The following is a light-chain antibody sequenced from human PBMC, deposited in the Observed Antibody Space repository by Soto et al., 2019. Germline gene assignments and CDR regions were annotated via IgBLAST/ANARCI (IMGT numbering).Light chain of an antibody. V-gene: IGKV1-5*03. CDR3: QQANSLPYT. CDR2: EAS. J-gene: IGKJ5*01. Sequence: IQMTQSPSPLSASGGARVTITCRASQSISNWLAWYQQKPGKAPKLLIFEASSLQSGVPSRFSGSGSGTDFTLTISSLQPEDFATYYCQQANSLPYTFGQGTRLEVK. CDR1: QSISNW.